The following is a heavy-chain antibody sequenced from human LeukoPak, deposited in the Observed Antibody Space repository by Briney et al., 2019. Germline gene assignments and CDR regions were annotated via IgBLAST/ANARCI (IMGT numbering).Heavy chain of an antibody. CDR1: GFSFSTYA. CDR3: ARDHDSSGWYEYFFDY. J-gene: IGHJ4*02. Sequence: GGSLRLSCAASGFSFSTYAMHWVRQAPGKGLEYVSAISSNGGSTYYVTSVKGRFTISRDNSKNTLYLQMGSLRAEDMAVYYCARDHDSSGWYEYFFDYWGQGTLVTVSS. CDR2: ISSNGGST. V-gene: IGHV3-64*01. D-gene: IGHD6-19*01.